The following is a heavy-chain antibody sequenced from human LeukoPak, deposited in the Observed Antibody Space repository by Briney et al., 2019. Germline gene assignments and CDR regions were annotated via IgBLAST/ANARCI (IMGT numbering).Heavy chain of an antibody. D-gene: IGHD6-13*01. CDR2: INPNSGGT. Sequence: ASVKVSCKASGYTFTGYYMHWVRQAPGQGLEWMGWINPNSGGTNYAQKFQGRVTMTRDTSTSTVYMELNSLRSEDTAVYYCARGIATAGTGLFDPWGQGTLITVSS. J-gene: IGHJ5*02. CDR1: GYTFTGYY. V-gene: IGHV1-2*02. CDR3: ARGIATAGTGLFDP.